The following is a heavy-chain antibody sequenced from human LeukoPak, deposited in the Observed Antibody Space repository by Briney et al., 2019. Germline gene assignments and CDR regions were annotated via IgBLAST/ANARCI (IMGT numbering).Heavy chain of an antibody. J-gene: IGHJ4*02. CDR1: GFTFSSYA. Sequence: GGSLRLSCAASGFTFSSYAMNWVRQAPGRGVEWVSANSGSGDSTYHADSVKGRFTISRDNSKNTLYLQMNSLRADETGVYYCASKGGDRGGYWGQGTLVTVSS. CDR3: ASKGGDRGGY. D-gene: IGHD3-10*01. CDR2: NSGSGDST. V-gene: IGHV3-23*01.